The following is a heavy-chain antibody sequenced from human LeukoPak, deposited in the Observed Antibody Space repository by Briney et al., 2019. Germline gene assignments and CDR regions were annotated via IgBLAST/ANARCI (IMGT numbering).Heavy chain of an antibody. Sequence: SETLSLTCTVSGGSISSYYWSWIRQPPGKGLEWIGYIYYSGSTNYNPSLKSRVTISVDTSKNQFSLKLSSVTAADTAVYYCAGEAPAAINWFDPWGQGTLVTVSS. V-gene: IGHV4-59*01. CDR2: IYYSGST. CDR1: GGSISSYY. CDR3: AGEAPAAINWFDP. D-gene: IGHD2-2*01. J-gene: IGHJ5*02.